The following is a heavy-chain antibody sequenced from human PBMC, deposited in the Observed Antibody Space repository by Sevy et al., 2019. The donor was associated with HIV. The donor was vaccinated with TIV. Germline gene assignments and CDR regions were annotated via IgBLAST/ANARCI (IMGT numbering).Heavy chain of an antibody. Sequence: ASVKVSCTASGGTLSNFAINWVRQAPGQGLEWMGGIVPFLRKINVTQKFQGRVTITSDRSISTVIMELNGLTSEDTAVYYCARGQISYIWSDPWGQGTLVTVSS. CDR3: ARGQISYIWSDP. V-gene: IGHV1-69*10. CDR1: GGTLSNFA. J-gene: IGHJ5*02. D-gene: IGHD2-2*02. CDR2: IVPFLRKI.